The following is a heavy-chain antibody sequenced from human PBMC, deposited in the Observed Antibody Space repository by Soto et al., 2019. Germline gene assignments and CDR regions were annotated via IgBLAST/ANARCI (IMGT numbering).Heavy chain of an antibody. D-gene: IGHD6-6*01. Sequence: PGGSLRLSCAASGFSLSDYWIHWVRQAPGKGLVWLSRIKGDGSEKHYADSVRGRFTISRDNAKNSLYLQMNSLRAEDTAVYYCARANGSSPHLYYYYYMDVWAKGTTVPVSS. CDR3: ARANGSSPHLYYYYYMDV. J-gene: IGHJ6*03. CDR1: GFSLSDYW. V-gene: IGHV3-74*01. CDR2: IKGDGSEK.